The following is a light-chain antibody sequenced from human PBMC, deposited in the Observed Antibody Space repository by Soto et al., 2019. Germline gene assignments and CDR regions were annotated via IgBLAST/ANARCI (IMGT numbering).Light chain of an antibody. Sequence: EIVMTQSPATLSVSPGERATLSCRASQSVSSNLAWYQQKPGQAPRLLIYGASTRATGIPARCSGSGYGTEFTLNINSLQSEDFAVYYCQQYNNWPLFTFGPGTKVDIK. J-gene: IGKJ3*01. CDR1: QSVSSN. V-gene: IGKV3-15*01. CDR2: GAS. CDR3: QQYNNWPLFT.